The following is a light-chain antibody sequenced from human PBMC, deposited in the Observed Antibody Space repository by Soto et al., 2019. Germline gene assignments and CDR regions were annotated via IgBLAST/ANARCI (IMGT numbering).Light chain of an antibody. V-gene: IGLV2-23*03. CDR2: EGS. J-gene: IGLJ2*01. CDR3: CSYAGSSTFDVV. CDR1: NSDVGSYNL. Sequence: QSALTQPASVSGSPGQSITISCTGTNSDVGSYNLVSWYQQHPGKAPKLMIYEGSKRPSGVSNRFSGSKSGNTASLTISGLQAEDEADYYCCSYAGSSTFDVVFGGGTKVTVL.